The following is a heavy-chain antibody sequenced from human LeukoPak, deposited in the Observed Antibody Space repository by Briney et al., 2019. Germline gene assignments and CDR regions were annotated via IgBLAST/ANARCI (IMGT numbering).Heavy chain of an antibody. CDR2: IRSKANSYAT. J-gene: IGHJ4*02. Sequence: GGSLRLSCAASGFTFSGSAMHWVRQASGKGLEWVGRIRSKANSYATAYAASVKGRFTISRDDSKNTAYLQMNSLKTEDTAVYYCTSLPVDTAMVEFDYWGQGTLVTVSS. V-gene: IGHV3-73*01. CDR1: GFTFSGSA. D-gene: IGHD5-18*01. CDR3: TSLPVDTAMVEFDY.